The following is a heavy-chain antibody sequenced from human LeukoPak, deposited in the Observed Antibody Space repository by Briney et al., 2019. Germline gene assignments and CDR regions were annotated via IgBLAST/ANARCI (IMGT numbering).Heavy chain of an antibody. Sequence: TGGSLRLSCAASGFTSSSYWMSWVRQAPGKGLEWVANIKQDGSEKNYVDSVKGRFTISRDNAKNSLYLQMNSLRAEDTAVYYCARGEYYYDGGYWGQGTLVTVSS. J-gene: IGHJ4*02. V-gene: IGHV3-7*05. CDR1: GFTSSSYW. CDR3: ARGEYYYDGGY. D-gene: IGHD3-22*01. CDR2: IKQDGSEK.